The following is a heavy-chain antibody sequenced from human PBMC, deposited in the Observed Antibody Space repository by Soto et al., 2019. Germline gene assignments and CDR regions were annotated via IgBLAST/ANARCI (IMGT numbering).Heavy chain of an antibody. J-gene: IGHJ5*02. CDR2: INAANGNV. V-gene: IGHV1-3*01. Sequence: QVQLVQSGAEVKKPGASVKVSCKASGYTFSSYALHWVRQAPGQRLEWMGWINAANGNVKYSQKFQGRVTITRDTSVSTAYMELSSLRSKDTAVYYCASAVGKFDPWGQRTLVTVSS. CDR3: ASAVGKFDP. D-gene: IGHD2-2*01. CDR1: GYTFSSYA.